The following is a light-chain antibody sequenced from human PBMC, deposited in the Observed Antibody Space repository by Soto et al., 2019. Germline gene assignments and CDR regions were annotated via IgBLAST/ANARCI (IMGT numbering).Light chain of an antibody. V-gene: IGKV3-20*01. CDR3: QQYGSSIKT. CDR1: QSVSSNY. Sequence: EIVLTQFPGTLSLSPGERATLSCRASQSVSSNYLAWYQQRPGQPPNLLIFGASNRAPGIPDRFSGSGSGTDFTLTISRLEPEDFAVYCCQQYGSSIKTFGQGTKVDIK. CDR2: GAS. J-gene: IGKJ1*01.